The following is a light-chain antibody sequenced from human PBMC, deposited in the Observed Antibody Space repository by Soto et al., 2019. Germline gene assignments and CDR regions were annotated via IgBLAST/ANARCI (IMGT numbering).Light chain of an antibody. CDR2: DVI. V-gene: IGLV2-14*01. CDR1: NSDVGGYNY. CDR3: GSYRTNSPYV. Sequence: QSVLTQPASVSGSPGQSITISCTGTNSDVGGYNYVSWYQQYPGEAPKLMIYDVINRPSGVSNRFSGSKSGNTASLTISGLQAEYEADYYCGSYRTNSPYVFGTGTKLTVL. J-gene: IGLJ1*01.